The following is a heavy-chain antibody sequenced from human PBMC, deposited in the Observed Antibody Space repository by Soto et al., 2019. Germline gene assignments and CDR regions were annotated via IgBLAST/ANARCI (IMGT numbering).Heavy chain of an antibody. CDR2: IFPGDSDT. D-gene: IGHD2-8*01. J-gene: IGHJ3*02. Sequence: GESLKISCKGSGYNFANFWIGWVRQMPGKGLEWMGMIFPGDSDTKNSPSLEGQITMSVDKSDSSAYLQWRSLKASDTAIYYCEAGYSTRLDAFAIWGQGKMVTVSS. V-gene: IGHV5-51*01. CDR3: EAGYSTRLDAFAI. CDR1: GYNFANFW.